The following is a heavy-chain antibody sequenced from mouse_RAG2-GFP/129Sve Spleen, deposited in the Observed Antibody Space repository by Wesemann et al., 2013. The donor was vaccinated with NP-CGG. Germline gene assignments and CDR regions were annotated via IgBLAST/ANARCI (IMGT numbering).Heavy chain of an antibody. CDR3: ARHEDYGSSYVDAMDY. J-gene: IGHJ4*01. D-gene: IGHD1-1*01. CDR2: INSNGGGST. Sequence: LELVATINSNGGGSTYYPDTVKGRFTISRDNAKNTLYLQMSSLKSEDTAMYYCARHEDYGSSYVDAMDYWGQGTSVTVSS. V-gene: IGHV5-12-2*01.